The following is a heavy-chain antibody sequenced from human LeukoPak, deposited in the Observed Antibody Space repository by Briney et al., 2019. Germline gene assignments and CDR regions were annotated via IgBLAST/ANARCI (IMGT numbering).Heavy chain of an antibody. CDR2: ISYSGST. CDR1: SGSISSYF. V-gene: IGHV4-59*01. CDR3: ARDHGGYFDY. D-gene: IGHD3-10*01. J-gene: IGHJ4*02. Sequence: SETLSLTCTVSSGSISSYFWSWIRQPPEKGLEWIGYISYSGSTNYNPSLKSRVTISVDTSKNQFSLKLSSVTAADTAVYYCARDHGGYFDYWGQGTLVTVSS.